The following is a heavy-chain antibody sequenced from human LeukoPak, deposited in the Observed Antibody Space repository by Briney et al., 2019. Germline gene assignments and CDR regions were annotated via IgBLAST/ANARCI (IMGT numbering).Heavy chain of an antibody. J-gene: IGHJ4*02. CDR1: GGSISSYY. CDR3: ARGQWFRAF. D-gene: IGHD3-10*01. V-gene: IGHV4-39*07. Sequence: SETLSLTCTVSGGSISSYYWGWVRQPPGKGLEWIGSIYYNGNTYYNPSLETRVTISVDTSKNQFSLRINSVTAADTAVYYCARGQWFRAFWSRGTPVTVSS. CDR2: IYYNGNT.